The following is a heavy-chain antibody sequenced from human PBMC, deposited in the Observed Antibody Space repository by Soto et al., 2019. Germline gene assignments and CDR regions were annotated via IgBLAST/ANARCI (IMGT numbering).Heavy chain of an antibody. CDR3: ARDSHYYDMLTGYSTSFDY. J-gene: IGHJ4*02. CDR1: GGTFSSYA. CDR2: IIPIFGTA. Sequence: QVQLVQSGAEVKKPGSSVKVSCKASGGTFSSYAISWVRQAPGQGLEWMGGIIPIFGTANYAQKFQGRVTITADESTSTAYMELSSLRSEDTAVYYCARDSHYYDMLTGYSTSFDYWGQGTLVTVSS. V-gene: IGHV1-69*01. D-gene: IGHD3-9*01.